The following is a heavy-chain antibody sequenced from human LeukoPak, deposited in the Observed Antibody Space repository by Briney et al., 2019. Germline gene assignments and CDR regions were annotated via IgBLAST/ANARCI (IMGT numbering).Heavy chain of an antibody. D-gene: IGHD3-3*02. J-gene: IGHJ6*03. Sequence: SETLSLTCTVSGGSISSYYWSWIRQPPGKGLEWIGSIYHSGSTYYNPSLKSRVTISVDTSKNQLSLKLSSVTAADTAVYYCARDTRISPRYMDVWGKGTTVTVSS. CDR2: IYHSGST. CDR3: ARDTRISPRYMDV. CDR1: GGSISSYY. V-gene: IGHV4-38-2*02.